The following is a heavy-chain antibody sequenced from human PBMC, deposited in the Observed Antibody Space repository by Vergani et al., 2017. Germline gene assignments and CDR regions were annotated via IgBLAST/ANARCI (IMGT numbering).Heavy chain of an antibody. V-gene: IGHV4-59*01. J-gene: IGHJ4*02. Sequence: QVQLQESGPGLVKPSETLSLTCTVSGGSISSYYWSWIRQPPGKGLEGIGYIYYSGSTNYNPSLKSRVTISVDTSKNQFSLKLSSVTAADTAVYYCARPQEGYSYGYFYWGQGTLVTVSS. D-gene: IGHD5-18*01. CDR1: GGSISSYY. CDR3: ARPQEGYSYGYFY. CDR2: IYYSGST.